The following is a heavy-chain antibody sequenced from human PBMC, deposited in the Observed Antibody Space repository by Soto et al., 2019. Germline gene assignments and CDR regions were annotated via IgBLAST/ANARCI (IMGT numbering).Heavy chain of an antibody. CDR2: IYYSGST. CDR1: GGSVSSGSYY. D-gene: IGHD6-13*01. J-gene: IGHJ5*02. Sequence: PSETLSLTCTVSGGSVSSGSYYWSWIRQPPGKGLEWIGYIYYSGSTNYNPSLKSRVTISVDTSKNQFSLKLSSVTAADTAVYYCARALAAAGYLPNWFDPWGQGALVTVSS. V-gene: IGHV4-61*01. CDR3: ARALAAAGYLPNWFDP.